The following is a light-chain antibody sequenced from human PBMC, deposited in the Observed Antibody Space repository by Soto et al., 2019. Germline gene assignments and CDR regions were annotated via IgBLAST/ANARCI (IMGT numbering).Light chain of an antibody. J-gene: IGKJ4*01. Sequence: DVQMTQAPSSLSASVGDRVTITCRASQGISNYLAWYQQKPGKVPKLLIYAASILQSGVPSRFSGSGSGTDFTLTISSLQPEDVATYYCQKYNSASRTFGRGTKVEIK. V-gene: IGKV1-27*01. CDR1: QGISNY. CDR2: AAS. CDR3: QKYNSASRT.